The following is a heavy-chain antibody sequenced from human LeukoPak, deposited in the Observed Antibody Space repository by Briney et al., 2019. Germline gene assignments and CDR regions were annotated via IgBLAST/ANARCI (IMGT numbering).Heavy chain of an antibody. CDR1: GFTFSDYY. CDR2: ISSSGSTI. Sequence: PGGSLTLSCAASGFTFSDYYMSWIRQSPGKGLEWVSYISSSGSTIYYADSVKGRFTISRDNAKNSLYLQMNSLRAEDTAVYYCASGDIAARPLDYWGQGTLVTVSS. CDR3: ASGDIAARPLDY. V-gene: IGHV3-11*01. J-gene: IGHJ4*02. D-gene: IGHD6-6*01.